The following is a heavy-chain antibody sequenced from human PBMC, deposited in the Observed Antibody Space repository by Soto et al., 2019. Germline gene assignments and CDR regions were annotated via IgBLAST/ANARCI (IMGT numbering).Heavy chain of an antibody. CDR1: GGSISSYY. CDR3: ARVNPPCSGGSCYYTYNWFDP. J-gene: IGHJ5*02. Sequence: SETLSLTCTVSGGSISSYYWSWIRQPPGKGLEWIGYIYDSGSTNYNPSLKSRVTISVDASKNQFSLKLSSVIAADTAVYYCARVNPPCSGGSCYYTYNWFDPWGQGTLVTVSS. V-gene: IGHV4-59*01. D-gene: IGHD2-15*01. CDR2: IYDSGST.